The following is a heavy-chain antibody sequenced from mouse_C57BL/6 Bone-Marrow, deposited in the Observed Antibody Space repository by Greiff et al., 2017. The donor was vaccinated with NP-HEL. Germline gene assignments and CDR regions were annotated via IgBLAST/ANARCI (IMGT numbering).Heavy chain of an antibody. J-gene: IGHJ4*01. CDR1: GFNIKDDY. V-gene: IGHV14-4*01. CDR2: IDPENGDT. D-gene: IGHD1-1*01. CDR3: TTGGSSPYAMDY. Sequence: VQLQQSGAELVRPGASVKLSCTVSGFNIKDDYMHWVKQRPEQGLEWIGWIDPENGDTEYASKFQGKATITADTSSHTPSLQLSRLTSEDTAVYYCTTGGSSPYAMDYWGQGTSVTVSA.